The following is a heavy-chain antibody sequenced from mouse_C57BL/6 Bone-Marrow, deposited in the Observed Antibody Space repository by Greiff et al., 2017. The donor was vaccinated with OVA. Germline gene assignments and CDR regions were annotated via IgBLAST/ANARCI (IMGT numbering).Heavy chain of an antibody. D-gene: IGHD6-1*01. J-gene: IGHJ2*01. CDR3: ASSRYYFDY. Sequence: QVQLKQPGAELVRPGSSVKLSCKASGYTFTSYWMDWVKQRPGQGLEWIGNIYPSDSETHYNQKFKDKATLTVDKSSSTAYMQLSSLTSEDSAVYYCASSRYYFDYWGQGTTLTVSS. V-gene: IGHV1-61*01. CDR2: IYPSDSET. CDR1: GYTFTSYW.